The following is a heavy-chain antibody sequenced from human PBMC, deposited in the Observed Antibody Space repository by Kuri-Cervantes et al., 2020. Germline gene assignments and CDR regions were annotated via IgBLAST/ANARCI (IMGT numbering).Heavy chain of an antibody. J-gene: IGHJ4*02. D-gene: IGHD6-13*01. CDR1: GGSISSSNW. CDR2: NYYSGST. CDR3: ARAAAAAPVAY. V-gene: IGHV4-4*02. Sequence: SETLSLTCAVSGGSISSSNWWSWVRQPPGKGLEWIGSNYYSGSTYYNPSLKSRVTISVDTSKNQFSLKLNSVTAADTAVYYCARAAAAAPVAYWGQGTLVTVSS.